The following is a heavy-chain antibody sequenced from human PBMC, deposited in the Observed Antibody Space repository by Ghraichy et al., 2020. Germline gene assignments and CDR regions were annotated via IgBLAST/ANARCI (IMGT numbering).Heavy chain of an antibody. V-gene: IGHV4-34*01. D-gene: IGHD6-19*01. CDR2: INHAGST. CDR3: ARVAVGDPPYYYYSGMDV. Sequence: SETLSLTCAVFGGSFSRPYWSWIRQSPVKGLEWIGEINHAGSTNYNPSLKGRVTISVDTSKNQFSLKLDSVTAADTAVYYCARVAVGDPPYYYYSGMDVWGQGTTVAASS. CDR1: GGSFSRPY. J-gene: IGHJ6*02.